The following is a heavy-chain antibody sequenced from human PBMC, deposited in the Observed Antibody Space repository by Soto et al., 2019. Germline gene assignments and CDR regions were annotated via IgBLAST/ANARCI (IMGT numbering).Heavy chain of an antibody. V-gene: IGHV4-39*01. J-gene: IGHJ3*02. CDR2: IYYSGGT. Sequence: SETLSLTCTVSGGSISSSSYYWGWIRQPPGKGLEWIGSIYYSGGTYYNPSLKSRVTISVDTSKNQFSLRLSSVTAADTAVYYCARRMVHAFDIWGQGTMVTVSS. CDR3: ARRMVHAFDI. CDR1: GGSISSSSYY. D-gene: IGHD2-8*01.